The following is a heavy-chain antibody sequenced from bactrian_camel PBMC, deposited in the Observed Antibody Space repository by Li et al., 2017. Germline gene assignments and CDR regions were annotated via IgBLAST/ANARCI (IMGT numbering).Heavy chain of an antibody. J-gene: IGHJ4*01. CDR2: SIGGPYSTT. CDR1: GFMFSSSY. Sequence: HVQLVESGGGLVQPGGSLRLSCAASGFMFSSSYMNWVRQGPGKALEWVAVSIGGPYSTTYYADSVKGRFTVSRDDAKNMLYLQLDSLKTDDTAVYYCANSRERYSDYVHVYWGQGTQVTVS. D-gene: IGHD4*01. V-gene: IGHV3S1*01. CDR3: ANSRERYSDYVHVY.